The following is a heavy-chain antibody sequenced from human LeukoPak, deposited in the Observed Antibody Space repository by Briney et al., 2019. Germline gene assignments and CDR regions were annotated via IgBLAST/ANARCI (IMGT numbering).Heavy chain of an antibody. V-gene: IGHV3-23*01. J-gene: IGHJ4*02. CDR3: ESASSHRIATVGHY. Sequence: LRLFCAASIFPLSRYALLGVRHAPRKGLECVSAIKCSGGSTYYADCVKGLFHISRDNSNNSLYAQMNSLRAEDTAVFYCESASSHRIATVGHYGGEETVVSVS. D-gene: IGHD6-13*01. CDR1: IFPLSRYA. CDR2: IKCSGGST.